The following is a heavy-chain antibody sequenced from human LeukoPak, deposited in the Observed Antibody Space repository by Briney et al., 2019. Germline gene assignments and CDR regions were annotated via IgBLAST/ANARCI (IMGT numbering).Heavy chain of an antibody. CDR1: GYTFGSYE. CDR2: MNSNTGNT. Sequence: ASVKVSCKASGYTFGSYEINWVRQAPGQGPEWMGWMNSNTGNTGYAQKLQGRVTMTRNTSITTAYMELSSPRSEDTAVYYCARRVGYYYYMDVWGKGTTVTVSS. V-gene: IGHV1-8*01. CDR3: ARRVGYYYYMDV. J-gene: IGHJ6*03.